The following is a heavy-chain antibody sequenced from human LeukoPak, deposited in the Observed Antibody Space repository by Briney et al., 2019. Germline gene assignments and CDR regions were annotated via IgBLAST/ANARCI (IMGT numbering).Heavy chain of an antibody. CDR1: GFTFDDYA. CDR2: IRGDGGST. Sequence: SGGSLRLSCAASGFTFDDYAMHWVRQAPGKGLEWVSLIRGDGGSTYYADSVKGRFTISRDNSKNSLYLQMNSLRTEDTALYYCAKDPIWSGYYPLFDYWGQGTLVTVSS. CDR3: AKDPIWSGYYPLFDY. D-gene: IGHD3-3*01. V-gene: IGHV3-43*02. J-gene: IGHJ4*02.